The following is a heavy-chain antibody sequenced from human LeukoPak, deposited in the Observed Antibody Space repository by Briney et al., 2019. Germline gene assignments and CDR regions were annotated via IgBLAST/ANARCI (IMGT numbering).Heavy chain of an antibody. Sequence: GGSLRPSCAASGFNFNDSGMHWVRQAPGKGLEWVAVIWYDGSEKYYADSVKGRLTISRDNSKNTLYLQMNSLRADDTAVYYCARGGVVYPDSFDIWGRGTMVTVSS. CDR1: GFNFNDSG. D-gene: IGHD2-15*01. J-gene: IGHJ3*02. V-gene: IGHV3-33*01. CDR2: IWYDGSEK. CDR3: ARGGVVYPDSFDI.